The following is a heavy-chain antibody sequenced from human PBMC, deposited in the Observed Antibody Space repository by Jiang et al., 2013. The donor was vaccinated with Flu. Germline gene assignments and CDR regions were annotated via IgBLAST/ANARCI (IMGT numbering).Heavy chain of an antibody. D-gene: IGHD6-19*01. J-gene: IGHJ5*02. CDR2: INAGNGNT. V-gene: IGHV1-3*01. CDR3: ARGPQVAGRRPGSWFDP. Sequence: PGASVKVSCKASGYTFTSYAMHWVRQAPGQRLEWMGWINAGNGNTKYSQKFQGRVTITRDTSASTAYMELSSLRSEDTAVYYCARGPQVAGRRPGSWFDPWGQGTLVTVSS. CDR1: GYTFTSYA.